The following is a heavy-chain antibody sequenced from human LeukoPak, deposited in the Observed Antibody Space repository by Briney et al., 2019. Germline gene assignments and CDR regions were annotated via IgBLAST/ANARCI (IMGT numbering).Heavy chain of an antibody. D-gene: IGHD4-11*01. CDR2: INPSGGST. J-gene: IGHJ5*02. CDR3: ARGPGLQGRYNWFDP. Sequence: ASVKVSCKASGYTFTSYYTHWVRQAPGQGLEWMGIINPSGGSTRNAQIFQGRVTMTRDTSTNTVYMELSSLRSEDTAVYYCARGPGLQGRYNWFDPWGQGTPVTVSS. V-gene: IGHV1-46*01. CDR1: GYTFTSYY.